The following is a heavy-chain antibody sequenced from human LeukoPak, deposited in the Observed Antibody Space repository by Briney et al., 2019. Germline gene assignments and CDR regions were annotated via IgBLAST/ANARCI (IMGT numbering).Heavy chain of an antibody. CDR2: FDPEDGET. Sequence: ASVKVSCKASGYTFTSYYMHWVRQAPGKGLEWMGGFDPEDGETIYAQKFQGRVTMTEDTSTDTAYMELSSLRSEDTAVYYCATEARVDYDYVWGSYPQKWFDPWGQGTLVTVSS. CDR3: ATEARVDYDYVWGSYPQKWFDP. CDR1: GYTFTSYY. J-gene: IGHJ5*02. V-gene: IGHV1-24*01. D-gene: IGHD3-16*02.